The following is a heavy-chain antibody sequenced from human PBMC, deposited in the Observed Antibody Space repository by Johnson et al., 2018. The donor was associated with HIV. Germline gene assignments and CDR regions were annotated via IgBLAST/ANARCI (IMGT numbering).Heavy chain of an antibody. CDR2: ISYDGSNK. D-gene: IGHD2/OR15-2a*01. CDR1: GFTFSSYA. Sequence: VQLVESGGGVVQPGRSLRLSCAASGFTFSSYAMHWVRQAPGKGLEWVAVISYDGSNKYYAESVKGRFTISRDNSKNTLYLQMNSLRAEDTAVYYCAREGKYLAGAEDAFDIWGQGTMVTVSS. CDR3: AREGKYLAGAEDAFDI. V-gene: IGHV3-30-3*01. J-gene: IGHJ3*02.